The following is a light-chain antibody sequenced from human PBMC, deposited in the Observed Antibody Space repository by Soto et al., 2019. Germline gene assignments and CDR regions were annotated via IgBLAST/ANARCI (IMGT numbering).Light chain of an antibody. J-gene: IGLJ1*01. CDR2: SNN. CDR3: AAWDDSLSGSYV. V-gene: IGLV1-47*02. CDR1: TSNIGSNY. Sequence: QSVLTQPPSASGTPGQRVTISCSGSTSNIGSNYVYWYQQLPGTAPKLLIYSNNQRPSGVPDRFSGSKSGTSASLAISGLRSEDEGDYYCAAWDDSLSGSYVFGTGTKSPS.